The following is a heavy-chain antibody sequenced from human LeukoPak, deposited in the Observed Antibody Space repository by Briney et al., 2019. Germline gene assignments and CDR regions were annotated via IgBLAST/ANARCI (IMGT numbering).Heavy chain of an antibody. D-gene: IGHD5-18*01. Sequence: SETLSLTCTVSGGSISGYYWNWIWQRAGKGLEWMGRIYTSGNTNYNPSLKSRVTMSVDTSKNQFFLKLFSVTAADTAVYYCARDLGGYNYGYSFDFWGQGTLVTVSS. CDR1: GGSISGYY. CDR3: ARDLGGYNYGYSFDF. J-gene: IGHJ4*02. V-gene: IGHV4-4*07. CDR2: IYTSGNT.